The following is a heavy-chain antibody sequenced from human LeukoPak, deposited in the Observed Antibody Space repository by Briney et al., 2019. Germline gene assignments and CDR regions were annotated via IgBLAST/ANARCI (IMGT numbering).Heavy chain of an antibody. Sequence: CAGSTFSSYGFGRVRARPAPGKGLVGGTAPVTAGAKYAPNSERGRFTSSRENAKNSLDLQMRSLRAGDTAVYYCARSPSYSSSWYALGSWGQGTLVTVSS. CDR3: ARSPSYSSSWYALGS. V-gene: IGHV3-13*01. CDR1: TFSSYGFG. D-gene: IGHD6-13*01. CDR2: PVTAGAK. J-gene: IGHJ4*02.